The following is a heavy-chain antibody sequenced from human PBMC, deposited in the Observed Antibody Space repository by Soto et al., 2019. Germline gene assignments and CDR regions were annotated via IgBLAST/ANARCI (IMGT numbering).Heavy chain of an antibody. V-gene: IGHV1-3*01. J-gene: IGHJ5*02. CDR2: INAGNGNT. CDR3: ARERQLERRGLNP. D-gene: IGHD1-1*01. Sequence: ASVKVSCKASGYTFTSYAMHWVRQAPGQRLEWMGWINAGNGNTKYSQKFQGRVTITRDTSASTAYMELSSLRSEDTAVYYCARERQLERRGLNPWAQGTLVTVSS. CDR1: GYTFTSYA.